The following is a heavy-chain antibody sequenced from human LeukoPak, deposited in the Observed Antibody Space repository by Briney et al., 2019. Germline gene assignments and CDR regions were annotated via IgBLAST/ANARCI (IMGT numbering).Heavy chain of an antibody. D-gene: IGHD6-19*01. V-gene: IGHV1-18*01. CDR3: ARDPSNTSGRYAYFDS. Sequence: ASVKVSCKASGYTFTHHGISWVRQAPGQGLEWMAWISCYNGDTHYAQKFQGRVTLTTDTSTSTAYMELRSLRSDDTAVYYCARDPSNTSGRYAYFDSWGQGTLVTVSS. CDR1: GYTFTHHG. J-gene: IGHJ4*02. CDR2: ISCYNGDT.